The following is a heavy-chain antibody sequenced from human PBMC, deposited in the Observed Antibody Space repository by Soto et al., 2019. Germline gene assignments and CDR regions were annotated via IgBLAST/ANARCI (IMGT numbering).Heavy chain of an antibody. CDR1: VFIFSIFA. V-gene: IGHV3-23*01. CDR2: IVGGDGGRSFTK. J-gene: IGHJ4*02. D-gene: IGHD5-18*01. Sequence: WGSLRVACASSVFIFSIFAMTWVRQAPGKGLDLVSAIVGGDGGRSFTKYYADSVKGRFTISKDNSKNMLYLEMKSLRAEDTAVYYCAKDPLEIQLWPKYYFDYWGQGTMVTVSS. CDR3: AKDPLEIQLWPKYYFDY.